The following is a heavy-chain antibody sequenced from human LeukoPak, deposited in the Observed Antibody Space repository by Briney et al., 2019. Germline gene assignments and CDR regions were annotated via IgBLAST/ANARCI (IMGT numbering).Heavy chain of an antibody. D-gene: IGHD4-17*01. V-gene: IGHV4-30-4*01. J-gene: IGHJ4*02. CDR2: IYYSGST. Sequence: SQTLSLTCTVSGGPISSGDYYWSWIRQPPGTGLEWIGYIYYSGSTYYNPSLKSRVTISVDTSKNQFSLKLSSVTAADTAVYYCARGIPDYGDYYFDYWDQGTLVTVSS. CDR1: GGPISSGDYY. CDR3: ARGIPDYGDYYFDY.